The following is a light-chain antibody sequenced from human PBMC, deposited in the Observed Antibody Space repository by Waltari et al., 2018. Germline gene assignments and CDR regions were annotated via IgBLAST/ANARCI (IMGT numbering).Light chain of an antibody. CDR1: SSNIGVNV. J-gene: IGLJ1*01. CDR3: AVWDDNLSGVV. V-gene: IGLV1-44*01. CDR2: TND. Sequence: QSVPAQPPSVSGPPGQRVTIFCSGGSSNIGVNVVNWYQHLPGTSPRLLIFTNDQRPSGVPDRFSGSKSGTSASLAISGLQSEDEGHYYCAVWDDNLSGVVFGAGTQVTVL.